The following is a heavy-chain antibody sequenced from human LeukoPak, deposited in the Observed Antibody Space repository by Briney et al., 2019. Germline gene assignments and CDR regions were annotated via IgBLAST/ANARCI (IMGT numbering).Heavy chain of an antibody. CDR1: GGSISNSSHY. V-gene: IGHV4-39*07. Sequence: PSETLSLTCTVSGGSISNSSHYWGWIRQPPGKGLEWIGSIYHSGSTNYNPSLKSRVTISVDTSKDQFSLKLNSVTAADTAVYYCARGSSWYDYWGQGTLVTVSS. J-gene: IGHJ4*02. D-gene: IGHD6-13*01. CDR3: ARGSSWYDY. CDR2: IYHSGST.